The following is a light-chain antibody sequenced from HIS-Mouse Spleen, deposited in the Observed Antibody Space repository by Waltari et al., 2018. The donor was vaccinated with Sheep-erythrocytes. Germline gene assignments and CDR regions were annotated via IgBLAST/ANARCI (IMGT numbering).Light chain of an antibody. V-gene: IGLV2-8*01. CDR3: SSYAGSNNLV. J-gene: IGLJ2*01. CDR2: EVS. CDR1: SSDVGGYNY. Sequence: QSALTQPPSASGSPGQSVTISCTGTSSDVGGYNYVPWYQQHPGKAPKLMIYEVSKRTSGVPDRFSGSKSGNTASLTVSGLQAEDEADYYCSSYAGSNNLVFGGGTKLTVL.